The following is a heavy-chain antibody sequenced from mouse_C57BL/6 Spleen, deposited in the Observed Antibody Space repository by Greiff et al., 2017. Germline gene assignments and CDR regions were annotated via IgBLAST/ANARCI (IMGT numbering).Heavy chain of an antibody. CDR2: INPNNGGT. D-gene: IGHD1-1*01. Sequence: VQLQQSGPELVKPGASVKMSCKASGYTFTDYNMHWVKQSHGKSLEWIGYINPNNGGTSYNQKFKGKATLTVNKSSSTAYMELRSLTSEESAVYYCARGGSYYRDYFDYWGQGTTLTVSS. J-gene: IGHJ2*01. CDR1: GYTFTDYN. V-gene: IGHV1-22*01. CDR3: ARGGSYYRDYFDY.